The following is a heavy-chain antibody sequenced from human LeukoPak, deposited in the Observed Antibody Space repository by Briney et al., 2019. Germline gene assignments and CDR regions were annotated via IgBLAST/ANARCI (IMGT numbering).Heavy chain of an antibody. Sequence: GGSLRLSCAASGFTFSSYAMHWVRQAPGKGLEWVAVISYDGSNKYYADSVKGRFTISRDNSKNTLYLQMNSLRAEDTAVYYCARDVVGSSNNGTDVWGQGTTVTVSS. J-gene: IGHJ6*02. CDR2: ISYDGSNK. D-gene: IGHD6-13*01. CDR1: GFTFSSYA. CDR3: ARDVVGSSNNGTDV. V-gene: IGHV3-30-3*01.